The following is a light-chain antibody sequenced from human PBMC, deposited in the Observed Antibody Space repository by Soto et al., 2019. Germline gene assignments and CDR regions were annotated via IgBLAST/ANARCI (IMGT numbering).Light chain of an antibody. Sequence: QAVVTQPPSASGTPGQRVTISCSGSSPNIGSHTVNWYQQLPGTAPKLLIYRDTQRPSGVPDRFSGYKSGTSASLDISGFQAEDEADYYCAAWDDGLGGYVFGNGTKLTVL. CDR3: AAWDDGLGGYV. CDR1: SPNIGSHT. V-gene: IGLV1-44*01. CDR2: RDT. J-gene: IGLJ1*01.